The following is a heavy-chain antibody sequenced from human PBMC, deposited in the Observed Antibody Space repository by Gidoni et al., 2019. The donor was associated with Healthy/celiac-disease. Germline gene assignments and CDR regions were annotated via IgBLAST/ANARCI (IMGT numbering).Heavy chain of an antibody. Sequence: EVQLVESGGGVVRPGGSLSLSCAASGFTFDDYGMSWVRQAPGKGLEWVSGINWNGGSTGYADSVKGRFTISRDNAKNSLYLQMNSLRAEDTALYYCAREGYDSSGYYEIYNWFDPWGQGTLVTVSS. V-gene: IGHV3-20*04. J-gene: IGHJ5*02. CDR1: GFTFDDYG. D-gene: IGHD3-22*01. CDR2: INWNGGST. CDR3: AREGYDSSGYYEIYNWFDP.